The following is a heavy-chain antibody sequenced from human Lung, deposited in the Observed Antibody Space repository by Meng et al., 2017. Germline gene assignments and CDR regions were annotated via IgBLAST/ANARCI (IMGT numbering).Heavy chain of an antibody. CDR1: GVSFSSGGYY. J-gene: IGHJ5*02. Sequence: QVQLQESGPGLVKPSQTLSLTCTVSGVSFSSGGYYWGWIRQHPGRGLEWIGYIYYSGSTFYNPAFKSRVTISVDTSKNQFSLNLNSVSAPDTAVYYCVRERNRLVDPWGQGTLVTVSS. CDR2: IYYSGST. V-gene: IGHV4-31*03. D-gene: IGHD2-21*01. CDR3: VRERNRLVDP.